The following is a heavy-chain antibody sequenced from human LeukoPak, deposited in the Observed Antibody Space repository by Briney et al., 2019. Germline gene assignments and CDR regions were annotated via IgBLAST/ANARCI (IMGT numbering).Heavy chain of an antibody. CDR1: GFTFSSYD. J-gene: IGHJ1*01. CDR3: ARGSSVKGYFQH. V-gene: IGHV3-13*01. D-gene: IGHD4-17*01. CDR2: IGTAGDT. Sequence: GGSLRLSCAASGFTFSSYDMHWVRQATGKGLEWVSAIGTAGDTYYPGSVKGRFTISRENAKNSLYLQMNSLRAGDTAVYYCARGSSVKGYFQHWGQGTLVTVSS.